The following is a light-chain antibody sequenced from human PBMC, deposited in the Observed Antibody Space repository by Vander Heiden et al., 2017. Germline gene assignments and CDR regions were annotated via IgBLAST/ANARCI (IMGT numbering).Light chain of an antibody. Sequence: SYELTQPPSVSVSPGQTARITCPGANLGDKYACWYQQKACQSPVLVIYQDSKRSSGIPERFSGSNSGNTATLTISGTKAIDEDDYYWQAWDSSFVFGGGTKLTVL. CDR3: QAWDSSFV. CDR2: QDS. CDR1: NLGDKY. J-gene: IGLJ2*01. V-gene: IGLV3-1*01.